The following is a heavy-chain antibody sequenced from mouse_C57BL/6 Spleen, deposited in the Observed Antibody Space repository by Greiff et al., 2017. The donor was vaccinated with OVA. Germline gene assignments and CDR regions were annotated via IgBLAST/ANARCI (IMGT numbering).Heavy chain of an antibody. Sequence: VQLQQSGAELVRPGASVKLSCTASGFNIKDDYMHWVKQRPEQGLEWIGWIDPENGDTEYASKFQGKATITADTSSNTAYLQLSSLTSEDTAVYYCTTIYYGNQYYFDYWGQGTTLTVSS. J-gene: IGHJ2*01. CDR1: GFNIKDDY. V-gene: IGHV14-4*01. CDR3: TTIYYGNQYYFDY. D-gene: IGHD2-1*01. CDR2: IDPENGDT.